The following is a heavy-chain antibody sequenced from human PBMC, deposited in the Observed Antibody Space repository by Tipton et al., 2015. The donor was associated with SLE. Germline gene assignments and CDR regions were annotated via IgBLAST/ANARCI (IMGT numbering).Heavy chain of an antibody. V-gene: IGHV4-34*01. CDR2: INHSGST. D-gene: IGHD5/OR15-5a*01. CDR3: AGVSRDAFEI. CDR1: GVSISDHY. J-gene: IGHJ3*02. Sequence: TLSLTCTVSGVSISDHYWSWIRQPPGKGLEWIGEINHSGSTNYNPSLKSRVTISVGTSKNQFSLKLSSVTAADTAVYYCAGVSRDAFEIWGQGTMVTVSS.